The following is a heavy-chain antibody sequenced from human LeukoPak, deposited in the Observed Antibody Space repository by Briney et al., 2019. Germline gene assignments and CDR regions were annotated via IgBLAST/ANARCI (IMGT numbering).Heavy chain of an antibody. V-gene: IGHV3-9*01. Sequence: GGSLRLSCAASGFTFDDYAMHWVRQAPGKGLEWVSGISWNSGNIGYADSVKGRFTISRDNAKNSLYLQMNSLRAEDTALYYCAKDAGGYWGQGTLVTVSS. J-gene: IGHJ4*02. D-gene: IGHD3-16*01. CDR2: ISWNSGNI. CDR1: GFTFDDYA. CDR3: AKDAGGY.